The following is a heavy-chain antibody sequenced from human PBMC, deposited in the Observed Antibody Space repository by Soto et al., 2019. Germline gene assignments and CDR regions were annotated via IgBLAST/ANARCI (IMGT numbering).Heavy chain of an antibody. V-gene: IGHV1-18*01. J-gene: IGHJ6*02. CDR2: ISAYNGNT. Sequence: QVQLVQSGAEVKKPGASVKVSCKASGYTFTSYGISWVRQAPGQGLEWMGWISAYNGNTIYAQKLQGRVTMTTDTSTSTAYMELRSLRSDDTAVYYCARDLDYGDYVVDYYYYGMDVWGQGTTVTVSS. CDR1: GYTFTSYG. CDR3: ARDLDYGDYVVDYYYYGMDV. D-gene: IGHD4-17*01.